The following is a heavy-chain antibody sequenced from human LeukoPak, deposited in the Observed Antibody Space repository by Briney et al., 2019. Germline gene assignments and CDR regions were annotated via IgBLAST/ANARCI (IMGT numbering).Heavy chain of an antibody. Sequence: SETLSLTCTVSGGSISSGGYYWSWIRQHPGKGLEWIGYIYYSGSTYYNPSLKSRVTISVDTSKNQFSLKLSSVTAADTAVYYWASSSSWSYNWFDPWGQGTLVTVSS. CDR2: IYYSGST. D-gene: IGHD6-13*01. V-gene: IGHV4-31*03. CDR3: ASSSSWSYNWFDP. J-gene: IGHJ5*02. CDR1: GGSISSGGYY.